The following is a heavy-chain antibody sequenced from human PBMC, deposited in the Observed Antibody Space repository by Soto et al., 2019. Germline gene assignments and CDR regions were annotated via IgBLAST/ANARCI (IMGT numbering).Heavy chain of an antibody. CDR2: INHSGST. J-gene: IGHJ6*02. CDR3: ARARIFGVVSNYYYGMDV. Sequence: LSLTCAVYGGSFSGYYWSWIRQPPGRGLEWIGEINHSGSTNYNPSLKSRVTISVDTSKNQFSLKLSSVTAADTAVYYCARARIFGVVSNYYYGMDVWGQGTTVTVSS. V-gene: IGHV4-34*01. D-gene: IGHD3-3*01. CDR1: GGSFSGYY.